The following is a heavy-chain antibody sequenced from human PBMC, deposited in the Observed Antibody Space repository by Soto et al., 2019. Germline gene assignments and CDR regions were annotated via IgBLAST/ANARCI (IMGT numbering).Heavy chain of an antibody. CDR3: ARVPRGVYYGMGV. CDR1: GYTFTDYY. J-gene: IGHJ6*02. Sequence: QVQLVQSGAEVKKPGASVKVSCKASGYTFTDYYMHWVRQAPGQRLEWMGWINPNSGTTNYAQKLQGWVTMTRDTSITTVYMEVSRLRSDDTAVYYCARVPRGVYYGMGVWGQGTTVTVSS. CDR2: INPNSGTT. V-gene: IGHV1-2*04. D-gene: IGHD3-10*01.